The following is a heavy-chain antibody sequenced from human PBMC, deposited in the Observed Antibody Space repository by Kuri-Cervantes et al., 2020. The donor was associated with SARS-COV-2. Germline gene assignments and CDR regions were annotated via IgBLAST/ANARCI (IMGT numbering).Heavy chain of an antibody. CDR1: GFTVSSNY. D-gene: IGHD3/OR15-3a*01. J-gene: IGHJ6*02. V-gene: IGHV3-53*01. Sequence: GESLKISCAASGFTVSSNYMSWVRQAPGKGLEWVSVIYSGGSTYYADSVKGRFTISRDNSKNTLYLQMNSLRAEDTAAYYCARVDSYRENYYYYGMDVWGQGTTVTVSS. CDR3: ARVDSYRENYYYYGMDV. CDR2: IYSGGST.